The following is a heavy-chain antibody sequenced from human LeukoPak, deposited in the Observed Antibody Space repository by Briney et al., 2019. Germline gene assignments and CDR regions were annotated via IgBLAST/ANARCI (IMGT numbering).Heavy chain of an antibody. D-gene: IGHD3-10*01. CDR1: GGSFSGYY. J-gene: IGHJ4*02. CDR3: ARGGPYDSGTFYFDY. Sequence: PSETLSLTCAVYGGSFSGYYWSWIRQPPGKGLDWIGYIYNSGSTNYNPSLKSRVTISVDTSKNQFSLKLSSVTAADSAVYYCARGGPYDSGTFYFDYWGQGTLVTVSS. V-gene: IGHV4-59*01. CDR2: IYNSGST.